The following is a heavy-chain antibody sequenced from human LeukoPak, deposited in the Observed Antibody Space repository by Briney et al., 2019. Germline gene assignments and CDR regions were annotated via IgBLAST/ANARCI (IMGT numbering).Heavy chain of an antibody. D-gene: IGHD2-2*01. Sequence: ASVKVSCKASGYTFTNYDIHWVRQAPGQGLEWMGWISAYNGNTNYAQKLQGRVTMTTDTSTSTAYMELRSLRSDDTAVYYCARSPVVPAANWFDPWGQGTLVTVSS. V-gene: IGHV1-18*01. CDR1: GYTFTNYD. CDR2: ISAYNGNT. CDR3: ARSPVVPAANWFDP. J-gene: IGHJ5*02.